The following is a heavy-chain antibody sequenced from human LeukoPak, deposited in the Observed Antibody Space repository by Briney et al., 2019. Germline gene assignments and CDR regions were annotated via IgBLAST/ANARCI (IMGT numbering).Heavy chain of an antibody. J-gene: IGHJ4*02. V-gene: IGHV4-31*03. CDR3: ARINVYYGGNHYFDY. CDR1: GGSLSRVGYY. D-gene: IGHD4-23*01. Sequence: SETLSLTCTVSGGSLSRVGYYWSWIRQRPGNGLEWIGYFYYSGRTYYNPSLKSRDTIAVDTSNNQFSLKLSSVTAADTAVYYCARINVYYGGNHYFDYWGQGTLVTVSS. CDR2: FYYSGRT.